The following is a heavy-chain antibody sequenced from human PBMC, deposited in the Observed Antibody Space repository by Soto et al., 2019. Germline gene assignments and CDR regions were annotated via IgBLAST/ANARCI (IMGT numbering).Heavy chain of an antibody. CDR2: IIPIFNST. Sequence: SVKVSCKVSGSRFSNYVISWVRQAPGHGLEWLGRIIPIFNSTKYAQNFQGRVTITADKSTSTASLELSSLRSDDTAVYFCAREGRGKKAGYNGLVSLGYWGQGTLVTVSS. CDR3: AREGRGKKAGYNGLVSLGY. D-gene: IGHD2-2*02. V-gene: IGHV1-69*06. CDR1: GSRFSNYV. J-gene: IGHJ4*02.